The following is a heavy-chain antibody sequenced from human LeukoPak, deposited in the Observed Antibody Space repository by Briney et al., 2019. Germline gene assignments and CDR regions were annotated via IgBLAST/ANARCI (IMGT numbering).Heavy chain of an antibody. Sequence: VASVKVSCKASGGTFSSYAISWVRQAPGQGLEWMGGIIPIFGTANYAQKFQGRVTITTDESTSTAYMELSSLRSEDTAVYYCAVGGRYNWLPPRDRRYYYYMDVWGKGTTVTVSS. CDR1: GGTFSSYA. V-gene: IGHV1-69*05. CDR2: IIPIFGTA. J-gene: IGHJ6*03. D-gene: IGHD1-20*01. CDR3: AVGGRYNWLPPRDRRYYYYMDV.